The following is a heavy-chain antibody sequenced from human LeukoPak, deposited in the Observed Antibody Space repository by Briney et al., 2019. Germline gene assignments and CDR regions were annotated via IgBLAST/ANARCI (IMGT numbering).Heavy chain of an antibody. Sequence: SETLSLTCAVYGGSFSGYYWSWIRQPPGKGLEWIGEINHSGSTNYNPSLKSRVTISVDTSKNQFSLKLSSVTAADTAVYYCARQSHSSGNYYYYGMDVWGQGTTVTVSS. V-gene: IGHV4-34*01. CDR2: INHSGST. D-gene: IGHD6-19*01. CDR3: ARQSHSSGNYYYYGMDV. J-gene: IGHJ6*02. CDR1: GGSFSGYY.